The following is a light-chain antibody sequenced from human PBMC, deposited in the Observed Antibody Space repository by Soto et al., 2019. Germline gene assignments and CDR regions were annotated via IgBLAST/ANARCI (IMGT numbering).Light chain of an antibody. CDR1: QSVLYSSNNKNY. CDR2: WAS. J-gene: IGKJ4*01. Sequence: DIVMTQSPDSLAVSLGERATINCKSSQSVLYSSNNKNYLAWYQQKPGQPPKLLIYWASTRESGVPDRFSGSGSGTDFILTISSLQAEDVAVYYCQQYYSTPLTFGGGTKVEI. V-gene: IGKV4-1*01. CDR3: QQYYSTPLT.